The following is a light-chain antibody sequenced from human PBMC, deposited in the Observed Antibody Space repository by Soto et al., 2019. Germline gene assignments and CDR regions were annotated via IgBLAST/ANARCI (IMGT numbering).Light chain of an antibody. CDR3: QQYNNWPPWT. J-gene: IGKJ1*01. Sequence: EIVMTQSPATLSVSPGERATLSCRASQSVSSNLAWSQQKPGQAPRLLIYDASNRATGIPARFSGSGSGTDFTLTISSLQSEDFAVYYCQQYNNWPPWTFGQGTKVDIK. V-gene: IGKV3D-15*01. CDR2: DAS. CDR1: QSVSSN.